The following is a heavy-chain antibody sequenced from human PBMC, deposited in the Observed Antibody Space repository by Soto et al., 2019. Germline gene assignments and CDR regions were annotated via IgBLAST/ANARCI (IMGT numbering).Heavy chain of an antibody. CDR3: ARVVSVWDSGWQSNWFDP. Sequence: SETLSLTCTVSGGSISSYYWSWIRQPPGKGLEWIGYIYYSVSTNYNPSLKSRVTISVDTSKNQFSLKLSSVTAADTAVYYCARVVSVWDSGWQSNWFDPWGQGTLVTVSS. V-gene: IGHV4-59*01. J-gene: IGHJ5*02. CDR2: IYYSVST. CDR1: GGSISSYY. D-gene: IGHD6-19*01.